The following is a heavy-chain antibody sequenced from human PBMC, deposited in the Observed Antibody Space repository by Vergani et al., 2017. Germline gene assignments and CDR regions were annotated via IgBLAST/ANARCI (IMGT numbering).Heavy chain of an antibody. J-gene: IGHJ6*02. Sequence: QVQLVQSGAEVKKPGSSVKVSCKASGGTFNIYSVSWLRQAPGQGPEWMGGITPFFPTGHYAQKFQGRVTITADKSTSTAYMELTSLRSQDTAVYYCARDPRGYGGDPEDYYYGMDVWGQGTTVTVSS. D-gene: IGHD2-21*02. CDR1: GGTFNIYS. CDR2: ITPFFPTG. V-gene: IGHV1-69*14. CDR3: ARDPRGYGGDPEDYYYGMDV.